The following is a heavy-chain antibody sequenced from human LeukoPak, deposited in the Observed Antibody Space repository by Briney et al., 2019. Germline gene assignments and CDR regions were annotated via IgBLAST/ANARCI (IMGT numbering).Heavy chain of an antibody. Sequence: SETLSLTCTVSGGSISSYYWSWIRQPPGKGLEWVGYIYYSGSTNYNPSLKSRVTISVDTSKNQFSLKLSSVTAADTAVYYCARDHGDGRLGIFAESFDYWGQGTLVTVSS. D-gene: IGHD7-27*01. CDR2: IYYSGST. V-gene: IGHV4-59*01. J-gene: IGHJ4*02. CDR3: ARDHGDGRLGIFAESFDY. CDR1: GGSISSYY.